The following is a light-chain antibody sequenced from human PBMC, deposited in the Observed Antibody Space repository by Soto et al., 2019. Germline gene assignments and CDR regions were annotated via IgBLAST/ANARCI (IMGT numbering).Light chain of an antibody. Sequence: DIQMTQSPPTLSASVGDRVTITCRASQSIRHYLAWYQQMPGKAPKLLIYGASTLNSGVPSRFSGSGSGTEFTLTISSLQPDDFGTYFCQHHNSYSQTFGQGTKVEIK. CDR3: QHHNSYSQT. J-gene: IGKJ1*01. V-gene: IGKV1-5*01. CDR1: QSIRHY. CDR2: GAS.